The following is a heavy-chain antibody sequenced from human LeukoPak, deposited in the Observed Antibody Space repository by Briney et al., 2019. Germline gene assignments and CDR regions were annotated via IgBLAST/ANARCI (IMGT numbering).Heavy chain of an antibody. V-gene: IGHV4-59*01. CDR2: IYYSGST. CDR1: GGSIRSYY. Sequence: PSETLSLTCSVSGGSIRSYYWSWIRQPPGKGLEWIGYIYYSGSTNYNSSLKSRVTISVDTSKNQFSLKLSSMTAADTAVYYCARTDTEADAFDIWGQGTMVTVSS. CDR3: ARTDTEADAFDI. J-gene: IGHJ3*02. D-gene: IGHD4-17*01.